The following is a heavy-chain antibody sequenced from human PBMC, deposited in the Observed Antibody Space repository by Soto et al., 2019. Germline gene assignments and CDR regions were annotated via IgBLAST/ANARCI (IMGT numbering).Heavy chain of an antibody. Sequence: ASVKVSCKAPADTFTSYYIHWVRQAPGHGLEWMGIINPNGGSTRFAQTFQGRVTMTRDTSTATAYMALTSLRSEDTAVYYCAKDLTRQLAYWLDPWGQGTRVTVSS. J-gene: IGHJ5*02. D-gene: IGHD6-6*01. CDR2: INPNGGST. V-gene: IGHV1-46*01. CDR3: AKDLTRQLAYWLDP. CDR1: ADTFTSYY.